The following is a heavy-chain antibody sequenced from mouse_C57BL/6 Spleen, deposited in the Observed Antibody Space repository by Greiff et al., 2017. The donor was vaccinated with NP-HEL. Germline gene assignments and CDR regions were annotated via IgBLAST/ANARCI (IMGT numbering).Heavy chain of an antibody. D-gene: IGHD1-1*01. J-gene: IGHJ1*03. CDR1: GYTFTSYW. Sequence: VQLQQPGAELVKPGASVKMSCKASGYTFTSYWITWVKQSPGQGLAWIGDISPGSGSTNYNEKFKGKGTLPVATSSSTAYMQLSSLTSEDSAVYYCARSPFYGSSSWYFDVWGTGTTVTVSS. V-gene: IGHV1-55*01. CDR3: ARSPFYGSSSWYFDV. CDR2: ISPGSGST.